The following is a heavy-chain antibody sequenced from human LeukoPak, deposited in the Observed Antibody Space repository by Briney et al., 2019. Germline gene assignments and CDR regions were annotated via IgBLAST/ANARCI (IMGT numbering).Heavy chain of an antibody. CDR2: ISAYNGNT. CDR3: ARGLEWELPSGFDY. J-gene: IGHJ4*02. D-gene: IGHD1-26*01. Sequence: ASVKVSCKASGYTFTSYGISWARQAPGQGLEWMGWISAYNGNTNYAQKLQGRVTMTTDTSTSTAYMELRSLRSDDTAVYYCARGLEWELPSGFDYWGQGTLVTVSS. CDR1: GYTFTSYG. V-gene: IGHV1-18*01.